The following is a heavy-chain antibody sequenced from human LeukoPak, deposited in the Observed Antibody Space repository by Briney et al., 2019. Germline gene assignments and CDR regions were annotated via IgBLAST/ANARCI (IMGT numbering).Heavy chain of an antibody. J-gene: IGHJ4*02. D-gene: IGHD3-16*01. V-gene: IGHV1-18*01. CDR3: ATQRGSYLWGTDFDY. Sequence: ASVKVSCKASGYTFTGSGISWVRQAPGQGLEWMGWISAYNGDTNYAQNLQGRVTMTTDTSTSTAYMELRSLRSDDTAVYYCATQRGSYLWGTDFDYWGQGTLVTVSS. CDR1: GYTFTGSG. CDR2: ISAYNGDT.